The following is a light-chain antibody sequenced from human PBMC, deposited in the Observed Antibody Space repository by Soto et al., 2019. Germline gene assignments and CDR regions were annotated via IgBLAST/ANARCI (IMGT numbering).Light chain of an antibody. V-gene: IGKV1-5*01. CDR1: QSISSW. J-gene: IGKJ1*01. Sequence: DIQMTQSPSTLSASVGDRVTITCRASQSISSWLAWYQQKPGKAPKLLIYDASSLESGVPSRFSGSGSGTEFTLTXXSXXXXDFATYYCQQYRTFGQGTKVEIK. CDR2: DAS. CDR3: QQYRT.